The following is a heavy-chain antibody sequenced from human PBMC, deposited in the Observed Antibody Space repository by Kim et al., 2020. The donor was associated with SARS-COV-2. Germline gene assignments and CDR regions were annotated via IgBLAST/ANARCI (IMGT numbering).Heavy chain of an antibody. Sequence: ASVKVSCKASGYTFTSYDINWVRQATGQGLEWMGWMNPNSGNTGYAQKFQGRVTMTRNTSISTAYMELSSLRSEDTAVYYCARVADSTDAFDIWGQGTMVTVSS. J-gene: IGHJ3*02. CDR3: ARVADSTDAFDI. CDR2: MNPNSGNT. CDR1: GYTFTSYD. V-gene: IGHV1-8*01.